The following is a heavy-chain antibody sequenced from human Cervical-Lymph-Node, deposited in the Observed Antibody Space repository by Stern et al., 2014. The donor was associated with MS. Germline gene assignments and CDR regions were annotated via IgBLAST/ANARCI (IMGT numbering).Heavy chain of an antibody. CDR3: AIADDGFGELAA. CDR1: GASVNSGGYY. D-gene: IGHD3-10*01. Sequence: QVQLQESGPGLVRPSQTLSLSCTVSGASVNSGGYYWTWIRQHRGKGLEWIGYIFYTGSTYYNLFLRSRVTISIDTSKNQFSLRLTSVTAADTAVYYCAIADDGFGELAAWGQGTLVAVSS. V-gene: IGHV4-31*03. J-gene: IGHJ4*02. CDR2: IFYTGST.